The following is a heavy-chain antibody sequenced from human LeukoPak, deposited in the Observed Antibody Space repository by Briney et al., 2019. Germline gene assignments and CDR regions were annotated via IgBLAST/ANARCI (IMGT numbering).Heavy chain of an antibody. CDR2: ISYDGSNK. J-gene: IGHJ4*02. CDR3: WARSPMAIAWEKRGPRGKDYFDY. V-gene: IGHV3-30*03. CDR1: GFTFSSYS. Sequence: GGSLRLSCAASGFTFSSYSMNWVRQAPGKGLEWVAVISYDGSNKYYADSVKGRFTISRDNSKNTLYLQMNSLRAEDTAVYYCWARSPMAIAWEKRGPRGKDYFDYWGQGTLVTVSS. D-gene: IGHD5-24*01.